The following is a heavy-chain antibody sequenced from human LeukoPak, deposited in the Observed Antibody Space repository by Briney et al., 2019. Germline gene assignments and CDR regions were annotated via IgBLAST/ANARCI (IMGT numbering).Heavy chain of an antibody. CDR2: MYTSEST. CDR3: ARGGYTSGWPDYHYYMDV. CDR1: GDSISSYY. J-gene: IGHJ6*03. D-gene: IGHD6-19*01. V-gene: IGHV4-4*07. Sequence: SETLSLTCTVSGDSISSYYWSWIRKPAGKGLEWIGRMYTSESTNYNPSLKSRVTMSVDTSKNQFSLTLRSVIAADTAVYFCARGGYTSGWPDYHYYMDVWGKGTTVTISS.